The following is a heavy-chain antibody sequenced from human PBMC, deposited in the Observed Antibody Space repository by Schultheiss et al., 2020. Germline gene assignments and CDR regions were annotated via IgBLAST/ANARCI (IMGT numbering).Heavy chain of an antibody. V-gene: IGHV1-69*06. CDR3: ARESDPINVEMATGGFDP. J-gene: IGHJ5*02. Sequence: SVKVSCKASGGTFSSYAISWVRQAPGQGLEWMGGIIPIFGTANYAQKFQGRVTITADKSTSTAYMELSSLRSEDTAVYYCARESDPINVEMATGGFDPWGQGTLVTVSS. D-gene: IGHD5-24*01. CDR1: GGTFSSYA. CDR2: IIPIFGTA.